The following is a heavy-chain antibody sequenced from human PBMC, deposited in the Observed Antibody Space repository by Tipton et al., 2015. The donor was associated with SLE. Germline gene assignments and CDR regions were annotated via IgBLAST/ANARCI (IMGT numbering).Heavy chain of an antibody. Sequence: SLRLSCAASGFTFSSYAMHWVRQAPGKGLEWVAVISYDGSNKYYADSVKGRFTISRDNSKNTLYLQMNSLRAEDTAVYYCARTQPGSGWSYYYGMDVWGQGTTVTVSS. CDR1: GFTFSSYA. D-gene: IGHD6-19*01. V-gene: IGHV3-30*14. CDR3: ARTQPGSGWSYYYGMDV. CDR2: ISYDGSNK. J-gene: IGHJ6*02.